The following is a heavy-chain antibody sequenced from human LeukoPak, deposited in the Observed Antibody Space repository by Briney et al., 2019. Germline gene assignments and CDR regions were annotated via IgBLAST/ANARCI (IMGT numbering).Heavy chain of an antibody. D-gene: IGHD7-27*01. V-gene: IGHV4-59*08. CDR2: ISYSGST. CDR3: ARLLLPGESPLFDY. Sequence: SETLSLTCTVSGGSISRYYWSWIRQPPGKGLEWIGYISYSGSTNYNPSLKSRVTISIDTSKNQFSLKLRSVTAADTAVYYCARLLLPGESPLFDYWGQGTLVTVSS. J-gene: IGHJ4*02. CDR1: GGSISRYY.